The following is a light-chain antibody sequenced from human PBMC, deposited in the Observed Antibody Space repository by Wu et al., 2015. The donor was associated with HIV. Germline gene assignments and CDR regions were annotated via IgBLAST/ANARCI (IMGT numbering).Light chain of an antibody. J-gene: IGKJ5*01. Sequence: SLGSNWLAWYQHKPGQSPRLLIYEAYKKAAGVSARFSGAGSRTDFSLTITRVEPDDSAIYFCQQYASPPITFGPGTRL. CDR1: SLGSNW. CDR3: QQYASPPIT. CDR2: EAY. V-gene: IGKV3-20*01.